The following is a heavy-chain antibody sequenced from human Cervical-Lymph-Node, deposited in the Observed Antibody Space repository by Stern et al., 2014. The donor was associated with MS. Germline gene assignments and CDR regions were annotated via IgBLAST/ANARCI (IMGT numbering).Heavy chain of an antibody. CDR1: GDSINSGGYY. D-gene: IGHD3-16*01. Sequence: VQLVESGPGLVKPSQTLSLTCTVSGDSINSGGYYWSWLRQHPGKGLEWIGYIHYSGATFYNPSLKSRVSISLDTSNNQFSLRLTSVTVADTAVYYCARDWSGSSIHLAPAYGGHIRFDPWGQGTLVTVSS. J-gene: IGHJ5*02. CDR3: ARDWSGSSIHLAPAYGGHIRFDP. V-gene: IGHV4-31*03. CDR2: IHYSGAT.